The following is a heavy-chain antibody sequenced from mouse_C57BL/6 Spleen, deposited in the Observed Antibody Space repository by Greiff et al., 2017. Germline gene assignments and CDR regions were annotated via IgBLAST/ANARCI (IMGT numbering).Heavy chain of an antibody. V-gene: IGHV3-6*01. CDR3: AGGGSSYGGFAY. D-gene: IGHD1-1*01. CDR1: GYSITSGYY. Sequence: EVKLQESGPGLVKPSQSLSLTCSVTGYSITSGYYWNWIRQLPGNKLEWMGYISYDGSNNYNPSLKNRTSITRATSKDQCFLRLNSVTPEDTASYYCAGGGSSYGGFAYWGQGTLVTVSA. J-gene: IGHJ3*01. CDR2: ISYDGSN.